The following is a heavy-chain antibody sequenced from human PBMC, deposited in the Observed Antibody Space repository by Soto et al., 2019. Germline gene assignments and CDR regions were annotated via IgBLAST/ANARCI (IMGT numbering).Heavy chain of an antibody. CDR1: GFTFSSYA. D-gene: IGHD3-22*01. CDR3: AKTVYDSSGYYYAFDI. CDR2: ISGSGGST. Sequence: GGSLRLSCAASGFTFSSYAMSWVRQAPGKGLEWVSAISGSGGSTYYADSVKGRFTISRDNSKNTLYLQMNSLRAEDTAVYYCAKTVYDSSGYYYAFDIWGQGTMVTVSS. V-gene: IGHV3-23*01. J-gene: IGHJ3*02.